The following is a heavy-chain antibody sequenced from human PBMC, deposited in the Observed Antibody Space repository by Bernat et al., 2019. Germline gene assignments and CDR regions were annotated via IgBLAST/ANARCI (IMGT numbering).Heavy chain of an antibody. CDR2: IIPIFGTA. CDR1: GGTFSSYA. CDR3: AREDYGDNGQEFDY. Sequence: QVQLVQSGAEVKKPGSSVKVSCKASGGTFSSYAISWVRQAPGQGLEWMGGIIPIFGTANYAQKFQGRVTITADESTSTAYMELSSLRSEDTAVYYCAREDYGDNGQEFDYGGQGTLVFVSS. J-gene: IGHJ4*02. D-gene: IGHD4-17*01. V-gene: IGHV1-69*01.